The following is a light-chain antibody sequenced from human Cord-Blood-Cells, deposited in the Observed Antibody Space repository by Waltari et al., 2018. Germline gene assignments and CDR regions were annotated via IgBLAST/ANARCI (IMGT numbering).Light chain of an antibody. J-gene: IGLJ1*01. V-gene: IGLV2-11*01. CDR2: DVS. CDR3: CSYEGSYV. CDR1: SSDVGGYNY. Sequence: QSALTQPRSVSGSPGQSVTISCTGTSSDVGGYNYVSWYQQHPGKAPKLMIYDVSKRPSGGPDRFSGSKSGNTASLTISGLQAEDEADYYCCSYEGSYVFGTGTKVTVL.